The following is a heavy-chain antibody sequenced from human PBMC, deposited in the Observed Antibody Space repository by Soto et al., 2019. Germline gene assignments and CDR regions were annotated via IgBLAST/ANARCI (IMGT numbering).Heavy chain of an antibody. CDR2: IYYSGST. Sequence: ASETLSLTCTVSGGSISSSSYYWGWIRQPPGKGLEWIGSIYYSGSTYYNPSLKSRVTISVDTSKNQFSLKLSSVTAADTAVYYCARRLYDYGDRIRTFGYYYYYMDVWGKGTTVTVSS. J-gene: IGHJ6*03. V-gene: IGHV4-39*01. D-gene: IGHD4-17*01. CDR3: ARRLYDYGDRIRTFGYYYYYMDV. CDR1: GGSISSSSYY.